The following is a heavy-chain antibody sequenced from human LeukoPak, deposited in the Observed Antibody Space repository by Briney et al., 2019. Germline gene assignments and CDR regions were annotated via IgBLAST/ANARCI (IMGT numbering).Heavy chain of an antibody. CDR1: GGSISSSNYY. D-gene: IGHD1-26*01. V-gene: IGHV4-39*07. CDR2: IYYSGST. J-gene: IGHJ4*02. Sequence: PSETLSLTCTVSGGSISSSNYYWGWIRQPPGKGLEWIGVIYYSGSTYYNPSLKSRVTISVDTSKNQFSLKLSSVTAADTAVYYCARDLPTEWELLRYFDYWGQGTLVTVSS. CDR3: ARDLPTEWELLRYFDY.